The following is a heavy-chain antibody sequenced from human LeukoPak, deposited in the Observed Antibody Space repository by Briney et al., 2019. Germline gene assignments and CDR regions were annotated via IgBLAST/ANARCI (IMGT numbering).Heavy chain of an antibody. D-gene: IGHD4-17*01. Sequence: GGSLRLSCAASGFTFSSYPMHWVRQAPGKGLMWVAVISYDGSNKYYADSVKGRFTISRDNSKNTLYLQMNSLRAEDTAVYYCARETIYGDYGTLGHWGQGTLVTVSS. V-gene: IGHV3-30-3*01. CDR3: ARETIYGDYGTLGH. CDR2: ISYDGSNK. CDR1: GFTFSSYP. J-gene: IGHJ4*02.